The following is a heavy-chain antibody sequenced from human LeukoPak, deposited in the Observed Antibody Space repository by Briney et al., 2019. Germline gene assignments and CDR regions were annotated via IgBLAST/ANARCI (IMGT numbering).Heavy chain of an antibody. CDR2: IYYSGST. CDR1: GGSISSGGYY. D-gene: IGHD6-19*01. Sequence: PSETLSLTCTVSGGSISSGGYYWSWTRQHPGKGLEWIGYIYYSGSTYYNPSLKSRVTISVDTSKNQFSLKLSSVTAADTAVYYCARDLGYSSGWYHAFDIWGQGTMVTVSS. J-gene: IGHJ3*02. CDR3: ARDLGYSSGWYHAFDI. V-gene: IGHV4-31*03.